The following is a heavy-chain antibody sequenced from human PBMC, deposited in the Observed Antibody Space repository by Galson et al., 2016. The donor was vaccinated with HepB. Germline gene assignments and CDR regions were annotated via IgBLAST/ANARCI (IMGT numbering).Heavy chain of an antibody. D-gene: IGHD2-2*01. Sequence: SETLSLTCTVSGCSISIDSHYWGWIRQPPGKGLEWIGTKYYGGSTYYNPSPQSRVTISVDTSQRQVSLRLSCVTAADTAVYYCVSTSRYSFCSTSSCYFDYWGQGTLVTVSS. CDR1: GCSISIDSHY. J-gene: IGHJ4*02. CDR2: KYYGGST. CDR3: VSTSRYSFCSTSSCYFDY. V-gene: IGHV4-39*01.